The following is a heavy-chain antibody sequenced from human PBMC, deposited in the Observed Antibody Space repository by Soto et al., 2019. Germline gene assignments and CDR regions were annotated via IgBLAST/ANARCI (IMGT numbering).Heavy chain of an antibody. J-gene: IGHJ4*02. CDR1: GGSFSGYY. D-gene: IGHD3-10*01. CDR2: INHSGST. V-gene: IGHV4-34*01. CDR3: ARGQKNARVITRKPFDY. Sequence: SETLSLTCAVYGGSFSGYYWSWIRQPPGKGLEWIGEINHSGSTNYNPSLKSRVTISVDTSKNQFSLKLSSVTAADTAVYYCARGQKNARVITRKPFDYWGQGTLVTVSS.